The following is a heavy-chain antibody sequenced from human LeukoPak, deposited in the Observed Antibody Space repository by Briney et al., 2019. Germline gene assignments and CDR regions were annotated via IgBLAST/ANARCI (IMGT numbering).Heavy chain of an antibody. V-gene: IGHV3-30*18. D-gene: IGHD6-19*01. CDR1: GFTFSSYG. CDR3: AKAPISGGWYYYVDS. J-gene: IGHJ4*02. CDR2: ISYDGGNK. Sequence: GGSLRLSCAASGFTFSSYGMHWVRQAPGKGLEWVAVISYDGGNKYYADSVKGRFTISRDNSKNTLYLQMNGLRAEDTAVFYCAKAPISGGWYYYVDSWGQGTLVTVSS.